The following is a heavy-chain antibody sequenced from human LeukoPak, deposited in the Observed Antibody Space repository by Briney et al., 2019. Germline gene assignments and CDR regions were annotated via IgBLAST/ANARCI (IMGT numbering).Heavy chain of an antibody. Sequence: ASVKVSCKASGYTFTGYYMHWVRQAPGQGLERMGWINPNSGGTNYAQKFQGRVTMARDTSISTAYMELSRLRSDDTAVYYCARGVTATHVYYYYGMDVWGQGTTVTVSS. J-gene: IGHJ6*02. CDR3: ARGVTATHVYYYYGMDV. CDR2: INPNSGGT. D-gene: IGHD2-21*02. V-gene: IGHV1-2*02. CDR1: GYTFTGYY.